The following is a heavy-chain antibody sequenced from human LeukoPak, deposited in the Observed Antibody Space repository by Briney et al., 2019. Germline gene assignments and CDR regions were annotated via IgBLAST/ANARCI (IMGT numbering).Heavy chain of an antibody. CDR3: AKGSMVGATAPCD. V-gene: IGHV3-30*02. J-gene: IGHJ4*02. CDR1: GFTFSSYG. D-gene: IGHD1-26*01. Sequence: QSGGSLRLSCAASGFTFSSYGMHWVRQAPGKGLEWVAFIRYDGSNKYYADFVKGRFTISRDNSKNTLYLQMNSLRAEDTAVYYCAKGSMVGATAPCDWGQGTLVTVSS. CDR2: IRYDGSNK.